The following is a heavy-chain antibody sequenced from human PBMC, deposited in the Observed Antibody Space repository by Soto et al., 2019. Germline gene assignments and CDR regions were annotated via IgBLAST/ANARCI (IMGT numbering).Heavy chain of an antibody. CDR2: IYPGDSTI. V-gene: IGHV5-51*01. Sequence: VESLKISCQGSGYNFSNYWIAWVRQVPGKGLESMGIIYPGDSTIKYSPSFQGQVTFSADKSISTAYLQWGSLRASDTAMYYCVRRNQNIPVDYWGQGILVTVSS. J-gene: IGHJ4*02. CDR3: VRRNQNIPVDY. CDR1: GYNFSNYW.